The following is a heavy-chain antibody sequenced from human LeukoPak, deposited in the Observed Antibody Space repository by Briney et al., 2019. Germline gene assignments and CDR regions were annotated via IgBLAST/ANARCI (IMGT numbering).Heavy chain of an antibody. CDR2: IHHSGST. J-gene: IGHJ4*02. CDR1: GGSLTGYY. CDR3: ARLSFSYYYDSSDDY. Sequence: SETLSLTCAVYGGSLTGYYWSWIRQPPGKGLEWIGEIHHSGSTNYNPSLKSRVTISVDTSKNQFSLKLSSVTAADTAVYYCARLSFSYYYDSSDDYWGQGILVTVSS. D-gene: IGHD3-22*01. V-gene: IGHV4-34*01.